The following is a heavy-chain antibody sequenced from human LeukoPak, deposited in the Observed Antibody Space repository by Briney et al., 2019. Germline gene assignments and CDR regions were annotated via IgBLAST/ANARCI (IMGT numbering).Heavy chain of an antibody. CDR3: AKASGLNAYSSGLYYFDY. J-gene: IGHJ4*02. V-gene: IGHV3-23*01. D-gene: IGHD6-19*01. CDR1: GFTFSSSA. CDR2: ISGSGGST. Sequence: PGGSLRLSCAASGFTFSSSAMSWVRQPPGKGLEWVSAISGSGGSTYYADSVKGRFTISRDNSKNTLYLQMNSLRAEDTAVYYCAKASGLNAYSSGLYYFDYWGQGTLVTVSS.